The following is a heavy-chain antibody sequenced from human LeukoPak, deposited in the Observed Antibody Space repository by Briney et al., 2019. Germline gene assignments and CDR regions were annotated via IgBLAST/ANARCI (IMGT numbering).Heavy chain of an antibody. J-gene: IGHJ4*02. CDR2: ISASGSAT. D-gene: IGHD6-19*01. Sequence: DPGGSLRLSCAASGFIFSNYGMNWVRQAPGKGLEWVAAISASGSATSYADSVRGRFTISRDNSKSTTYLQMNSLRAEDTAVYYCARDRSSGWLSSPFNWGQGTLVTVSS. CDR3: ARDRSSGWLSSPFN. CDR1: GFIFSNYG. V-gene: IGHV3-23*01.